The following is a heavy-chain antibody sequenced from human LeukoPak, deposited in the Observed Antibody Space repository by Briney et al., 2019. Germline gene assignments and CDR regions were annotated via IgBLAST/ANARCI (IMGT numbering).Heavy chain of an antibody. J-gene: IGHJ4*02. V-gene: IGHV3-23*01. CDR2: ISGSGGST. CDR3: AKEAAQQWLVRTPADY. Sequence: GGSLRLSCAASGFTFSSYAMSWVRQAPGKGLEWVSAISGSGGSTYYADSVKGRFTISRDNSKSTLYLQMNSLRAEDTAIYYCAKEAAQQWLVRTPADYWGQGTLVTVSS. D-gene: IGHD6-19*01. CDR1: GFTFSSYA.